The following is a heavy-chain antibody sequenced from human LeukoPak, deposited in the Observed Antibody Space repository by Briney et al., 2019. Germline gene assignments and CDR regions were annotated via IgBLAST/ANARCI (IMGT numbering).Heavy chain of an antibody. Sequence: GESLKISCQASGFNFTNFWIAWVRQMPGKGLEWMGVIYPKDSTTKYNPSVQGQVTMSVDQSSRTAYLQWDSLKASDTAMYYGARPRDGYNYVFDYWGQGTLVTVSS. D-gene: IGHD5-24*01. CDR3: ARPRDGYNYVFDY. J-gene: IGHJ4*02. CDR1: GFNFTNFW. V-gene: IGHV5-51*01. CDR2: IYPKDSTT.